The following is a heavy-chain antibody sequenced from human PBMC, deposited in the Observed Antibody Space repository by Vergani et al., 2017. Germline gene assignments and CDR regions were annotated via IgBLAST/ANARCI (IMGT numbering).Heavy chain of an antibody. V-gene: IGHV3-30*03. CDR1: GFPFSDYG. CDR2: ISYDGNKE. D-gene: IGHD1-1*01. J-gene: IGHJ6*03. Sequence: QVQLVESGGGEVQPGRSLRLSCSAAGFPFSDYGVHWVRQAPGKGLEWVSVISYDGNKENYADSVKGRFTISRDNSKNTLYLEMNALRAEDTAVYYCARDLLTRVTTLDYYYQGVWGKGTTVNVSS. CDR3: ARDLLTRVTTLDYYYQGV.